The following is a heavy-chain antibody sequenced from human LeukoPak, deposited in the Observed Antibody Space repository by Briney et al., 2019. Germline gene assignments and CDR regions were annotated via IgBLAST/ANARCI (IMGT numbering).Heavy chain of an antibody. Sequence: SETLSLTCTVSGGSISSDSYYWGWIRQPPGKGLEWIGTIYYSGSTYYNPSLKSRVTISVDTSKNQFSLKVSSVTASDTAVYYCARQEYQLLKGLNFDFWGQGTLVTVSS. D-gene: IGHD2-2*01. CDR2: IYYSGST. V-gene: IGHV4-39*01. CDR3: ARQEYQLLKGLNFDF. J-gene: IGHJ4*02. CDR1: GGSISSDSYY.